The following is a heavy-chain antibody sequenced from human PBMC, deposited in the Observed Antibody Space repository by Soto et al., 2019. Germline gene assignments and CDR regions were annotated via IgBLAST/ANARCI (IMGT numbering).Heavy chain of an antibody. CDR1: GYTFTSYS. J-gene: IGHJ6*02. V-gene: IGHV1-46*01. CDR2: INPSSGRT. Sequence: SXKASGYTFTSYSMHLVRQAPGQGLEWMGIINPSSGRTSYAQNFQGRVTMTSDTSTSIVYMEMSSLKSEDTAVYYCARDHNFGFILYAMDVWGQGTTVTVSS. CDR3: ARDHNFGFILYAMDV. D-gene: IGHD2-15*01.